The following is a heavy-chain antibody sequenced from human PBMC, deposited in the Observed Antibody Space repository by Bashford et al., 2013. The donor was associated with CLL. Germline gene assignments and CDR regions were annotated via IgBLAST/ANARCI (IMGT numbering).Heavy chain of an antibody. J-gene: IGHJ5*02. CDR3: ARGRGPEGLGWFDP. Sequence: ASVKVSCKTSGYTFITYGISWVRQAPGQGPEWMGWISTYNRKINYSQKIQGRVTMTTDTSTSTVYMELRSLRADDTAVYYCARGRGPEGLGWFDPWGQGTLVTVSS. D-gene: IGHD3-10*01. CDR1: GYTFITYG. V-gene: IGHV1-18*01. CDR2: ISTYNRKI.